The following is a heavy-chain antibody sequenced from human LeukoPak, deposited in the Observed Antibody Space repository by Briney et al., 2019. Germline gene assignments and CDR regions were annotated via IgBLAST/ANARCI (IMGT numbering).Heavy chain of an antibody. CDR1: GGSISSGGYY. D-gene: IGHD3-3*01. Sequence: SSETLSLTCTVSGGSISSGGYYWSWIRQPPGKGLEWIGYIYHSGSTYYNPSLKSRVTISVDRSKNQFSLKLSSVTAADTAVYYCARAFGVVKSDAFDIWGQGTMVTVSS. CDR3: ARAFGVVKSDAFDI. V-gene: IGHV4-30-2*01. CDR2: IYHSGST. J-gene: IGHJ3*02.